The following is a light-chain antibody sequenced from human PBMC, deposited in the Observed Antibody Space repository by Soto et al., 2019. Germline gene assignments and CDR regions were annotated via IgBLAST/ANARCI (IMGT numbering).Light chain of an antibody. V-gene: IGKV3-11*01. CDR3: QHRRT. Sequence: EIVLTQSPAILSLSPGERATLSCRASQSVNNYLAWYQQKPGQPPRLLMYDASNRATAIPARFSGSGSGTDFILTITSLEPEDFAVYYCQHRRTFGQGTKVEI. CDR1: QSVNNY. J-gene: IGKJ1*01. CDR2: DAS.